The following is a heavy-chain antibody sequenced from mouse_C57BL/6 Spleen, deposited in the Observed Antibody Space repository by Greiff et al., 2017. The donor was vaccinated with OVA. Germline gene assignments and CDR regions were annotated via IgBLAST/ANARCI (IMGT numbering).Heavy chain of an antibody. CDR2: IRLKSDNYAT. J-gene: IGHJ2*01. CDR1: GFTFSNYW. D-gene: IGHD1-1*01. V-gene: IGHV6-3*01. CDR3: PRCYSGYFDY. Sequence: EVKLVESGGGLVQPGGSMKLSCVASGFTFSNYWMNWVRQSPEKGLEWVAQIRLKSDNYATHYAESVKGRFTISRDDSKSSVYLQMNNLRAEDTGIYYCPRCYSGYFDYWGQGTTLTVSS.